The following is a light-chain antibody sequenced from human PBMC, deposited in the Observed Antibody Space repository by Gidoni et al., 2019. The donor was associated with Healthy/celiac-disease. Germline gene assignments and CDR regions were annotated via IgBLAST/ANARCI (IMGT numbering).Light chain of an antibody. CDR2: EGS. Sequence: QSALTQPASVSGSTGQSITISCTGTSSDVGSYNLVSWYQQHPGKAPKLMIYEGSKRPSGVSNRFSGSKSGHTASLTISGLQAEDEADYYCCSYAGSSTYVFGTGTKVTVL. CDR3: CSYAGSSTYV. CDR1: SSDVGSYNL. J-gene: IGLJ1*01. V-gene: IGLV2-23*01.